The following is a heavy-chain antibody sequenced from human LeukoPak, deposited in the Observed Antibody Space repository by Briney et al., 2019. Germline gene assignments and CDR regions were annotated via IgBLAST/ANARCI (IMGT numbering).Heavy chain of an antibody. J-gene: IGHJ3*02. Sequence: PGGSLRLSCAASGFTFDDYAMHWVRQAPGKGLEWVSGISWNSGSIGYADSVKGRFTISRDNAKNSLYLQMNSLRAEDTAVYYCARDMGGVVGATTAFDIWGQGTMVTVSS. V-gene: IGHV3-9*01. CDR2: ISWNSGSI. CDR3: ARDMGGVVGATTAFDI. CDR1: GFTFDDYA. D-gene: IGHD1-26*01.